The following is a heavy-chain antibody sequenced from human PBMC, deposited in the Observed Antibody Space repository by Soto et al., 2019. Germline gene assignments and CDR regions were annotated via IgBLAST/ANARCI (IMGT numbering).Heavy chain of an antibody. CDR3: ASPQRYVYGSNSLNH. CDR2: IRSKGNIHAT. D-gene: IGHD3-10*01. CDR1: GFRVTDSA. J-gene: IGHJ5*02. V-gene: IGHV3-73*02. Sequence: EVQLVESGGGLVQPGGSLKLSCTASGFRVTDSAMDWVRQAAGKGLEWVGRIRSKGNIHATADGESVKGRFSISRDESQNTVYLQMNSLKIEDTAVYYCASPQRYVYGSNSLNHWAQGPLFTFSS.